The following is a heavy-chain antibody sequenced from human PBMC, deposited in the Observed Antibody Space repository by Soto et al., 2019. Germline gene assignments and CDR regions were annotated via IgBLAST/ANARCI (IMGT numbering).Heavy chain of an antibody. V-gene: IGHV3-21*01. CDR3: AIVAVADPYYYYYGMDV. Sequence: GGCLRPSCAASGFTFSAYSMNWVRQAPGKGLDCVSSISSSSSYIYYAHSVKGRFTISRDKAKNSLYLQMNSLRAEDTAVYYCAIVAVADPYYYYYGMDVWGQGTTDTV. CDR1: GFTFSAYS. D-gene: IGHD6-19*01. CDR2: ISSSSSYI. J-gene: IGHJ6*02.